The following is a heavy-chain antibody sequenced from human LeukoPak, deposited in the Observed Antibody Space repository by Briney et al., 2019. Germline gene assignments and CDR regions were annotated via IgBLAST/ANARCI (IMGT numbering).Heavy chain of an antibody. CDR2: IYYSGST. V-gene: IGHV4-39*07. D-gene: IGHD3-16*01. Sequence: SETLSLTCTVSGGSISSSSYYWGWIRQPPGKGLDWIGSIYYSGSTYYNPSLKSRFTISVDTSKNQFSLKLSSVTAADTAVYYCARAGPIFEPSYVFDYWGQGTLVTVSS. CDR3: ARAGPIFEPSYVFDY. J-gene: IGHJ4*02. CDR1: GGSISSSSYY.